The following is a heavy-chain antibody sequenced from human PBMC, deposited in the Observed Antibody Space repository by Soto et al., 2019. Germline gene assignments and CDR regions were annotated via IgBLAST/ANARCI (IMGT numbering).Heavy chain of an antibody. CDR2: IYYSGST. J-gene: IGHJ4*02. CDR1: DGSISSSSYY. Sequence: QLQLQESGPGLVKPSETLSLTCTVSDGSISSSSYYWGWVRQPPGKGLEWIGSIYYSGSTYYNPTLKRRVPGSSDTSKHQSPLKLSSVTAADTAVYYCATTVTTILYFDYWGQGILVTVSS. D-gene: IGHD4-17*01. CDR3: ATTVTTILYFDY. V-gene: IGHV4-39*01.